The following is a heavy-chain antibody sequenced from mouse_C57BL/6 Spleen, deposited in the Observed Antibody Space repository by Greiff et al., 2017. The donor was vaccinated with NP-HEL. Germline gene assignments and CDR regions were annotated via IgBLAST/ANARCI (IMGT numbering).Heavy chain of an antibody. V-gene: IGHV14-4*01. J-gene: IGHJ1*03. CDR2: IDPENGDT. CDR3: TTLSIYYYGSSYGYFDV. D-gene: IGHD1-1*01. Sequence: VQLKQSGAELVRPGASVKLSCTASGFNIKDDYMHWVKQRPEQGLEWIGWIDPENGDTEYASKFQGKATITADTSSNTAYLQLSSLTSEDTAVYYCTTLSIYYYGSSYGYFDVWGTGTTVTVSS. CDR1: GFNIKDDY.